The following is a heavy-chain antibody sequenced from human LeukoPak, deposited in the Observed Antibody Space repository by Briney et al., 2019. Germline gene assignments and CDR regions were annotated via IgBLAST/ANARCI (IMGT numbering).Heavy chain of an antibody. D-gene: IGHD2-15*01. CDR1: GYTFTSYG. Sequence: ASVKVSCKASGYTFTSYGISWVRQAPGQGLEWMGWISAYNGNTKYAQKVLGRVTMTTDTSTSTAYMELRSLRSDDTAVYYCARGGLVVVVAATPSPTPGLLHWLDPWGQGTLVSVSS. CDR3: ARGGLVVVVAATPSPTPGLLHWLDP. J-gene: IGHJ5*02. V-gene: IGHV1-18*01. CDR2: ISAYNGNT.